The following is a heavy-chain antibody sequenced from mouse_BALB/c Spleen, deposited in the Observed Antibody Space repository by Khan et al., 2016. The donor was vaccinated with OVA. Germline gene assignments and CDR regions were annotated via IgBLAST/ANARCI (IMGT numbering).Heavy chain of an antibody. J-gene: IGHJ2*01. Sequence: EVELVESGGGLVQSGGSRKLSCAASGFTFTSYGMHWIRQAPEKGLEWVAYISSDSNTIYYADTVKGRFTISRDNPKNTLFLQMTSLRSGDTAMYFCATSSFYGYSFDSSAQGTTLTVSS. CDR3: ATSSFYGYSFDS. V-gene: IGHV5-17*02. CDR1: GFTFTSYG. D-gene: IGHD1-1*01. CDR2: ISSDSNTI.